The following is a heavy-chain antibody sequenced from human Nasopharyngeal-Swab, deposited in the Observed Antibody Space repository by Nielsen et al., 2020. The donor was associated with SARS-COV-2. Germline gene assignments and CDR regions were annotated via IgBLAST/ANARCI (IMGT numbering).Heavy chain of an antibody. Sequence: GESLKISCAASGFTFSSYSMNWVRQAPGKGLEWVSYISSSSSAIYYADSVKGRFTISRDNAKNSLYLQMNSLRAEDTALYYCAKDRRYDILTGYPDLWGQGTLVTVSS. D-gene: IGHD3-9*01. V-gene: IGHV3-48*04. J-gene: IGHJ5*02. CDR3: AKDRRYDILTGYPDL. CDR2: ISSSSSAI. CDR1: GFTFSSYS.